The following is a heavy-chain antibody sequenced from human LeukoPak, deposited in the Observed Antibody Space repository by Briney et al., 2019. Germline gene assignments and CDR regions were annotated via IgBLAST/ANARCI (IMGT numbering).Heavy chain of an antibody. CDR3: ARGEARAYGGNPSYYHGMDV. CDR1: GFTFSSYS. J-gene: IGHJ6*02. Sequence: GGSLRLSCAPSGFTFSSYSMNWVRQAPGKGLEWVSYISSGSDTIYHADSVKGRFAVSRDNAKNSLYLQMNSLRDEDTAVYYRARGEARAYGGNPSYYHGMDVWGQGTTVTVSS. CDR2: ISSGSDTI. D-gene: IGHD4-23*01. V-gene: IGHV3-48*02.